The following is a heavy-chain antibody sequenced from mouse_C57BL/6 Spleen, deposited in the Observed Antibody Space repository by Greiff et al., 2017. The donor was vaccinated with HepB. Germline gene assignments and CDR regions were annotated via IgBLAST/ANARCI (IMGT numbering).Heavy chain of an antibody. V-gene: IGHV1-59*01. D-gene: IGHD3-2*02. CDR3: AEGDSSGLLFDY. Sequence: QVHVKQSGAELVRPGTSVKLSCKASGYTFTSYWMHWVKQRPGQGLEWIGVIDPSDSYTNYNQKFKGKATLTVDTSSSTAYMQLSSLTSEDSAVYYCAEGDSSGLLFDYWGQGTTLTVSS. CDR2: IDPSDSYT. CDR1: GYTFTSYW. J-gene: IGHJ2*01.